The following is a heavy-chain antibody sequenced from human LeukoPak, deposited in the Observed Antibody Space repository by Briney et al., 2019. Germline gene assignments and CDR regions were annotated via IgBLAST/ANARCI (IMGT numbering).Heavy chain of an antibody. CDR2: IRSKAYRGTK. J-gene: IGHJ4*02. V-gene: IGHV3-49*04. CDR3: TRTMLRYRDY. Sequence: GRSLRLSCTASGFTFGAYAMSWVRQAPGKGLEWVAFIRSKAYRGTKEHAASVKARFTTSRDDPKIIAYLQMHRMKPECTAVYYCTRTMLRYRDYWGQGTLVTVSS. CDR1: GFTFGAYA. D-gene: IGHD3-10*02.